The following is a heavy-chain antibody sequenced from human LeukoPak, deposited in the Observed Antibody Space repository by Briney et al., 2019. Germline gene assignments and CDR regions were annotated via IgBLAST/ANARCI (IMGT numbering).Heavy chain of an antibody. Sequence: ASVKVSCKASGYNFASYAISWVRQAPGQGLEWMGWISAYNGNTNSAQNLQGRLTMTTGASTSTAYMELRSLRSDDTAVYYCARDWDWFDPWGQGTLVTVSS. V-gene: IGHV1-18*01. CDR2: ISAYNGNT. CDR1: GYNFASYA. D-gene: IGHD3-16*01. CDR3: ARDWDWFDP. J-gene: IGHJ5*02.